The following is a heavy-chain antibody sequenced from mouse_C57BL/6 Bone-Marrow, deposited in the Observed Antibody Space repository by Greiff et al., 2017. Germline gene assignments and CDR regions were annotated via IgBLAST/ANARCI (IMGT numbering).Heavy chain of an antibody. CDR1: GYTSTSYW. J-gene: IGHJ2*01. D-gene: IGHD2-5*01. CDR2: IDPSDSYT. V-gene: IGHV1-59*01. Sequence: QVQLQQPGAELVRPGTSVKLSCKASGYTSTSYWMHWVKQRPGQGLEWIGVIDPSDSYTNYNQKFKGKATLTVDTSSSTAYMQLSSLTSEDSAVYYCARANYYSNLDYWGQGTTLTVSS. CDR3: ARANYYSNLDY.